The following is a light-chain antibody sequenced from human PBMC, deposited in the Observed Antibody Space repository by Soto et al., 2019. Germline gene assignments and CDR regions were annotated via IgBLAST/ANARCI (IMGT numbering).Light chain of an antibody. CDR1: QSVRSNY. Sequence: EFVLTQSPGTLSLSPGERATLSCRASQSVRSNYLAWYQQKPGQSPRLLIYGASNRATGIPDRFSGSGSGTDFTLTISRRESVDFAVFYFQLYGSTAYTFGQGTTLEIK. CDR2: GAS. J-gene: IGKJ2*01. V-gene: IGKV3-20*01. CDR3: QLYGSTAYT.